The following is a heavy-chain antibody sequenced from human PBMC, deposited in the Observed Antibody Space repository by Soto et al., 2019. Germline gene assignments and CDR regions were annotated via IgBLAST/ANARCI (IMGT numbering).Heavy chain of an antibody. J-gene: IGHJ4*02. CDR1: GFSFSTYG. CDR3: AKLVGATSSGDF. CDR2: IRGSDSDT. D-gene: IGHD6-6*01. V-gene: IGHV3-23*01. Sequence: GGSLRLSCAASGFSFSTYGVSWVRQAPGKGLEWVSSIRGSDSDTYYADSVKGRFTISRDNSKNTLYLQMNSLRAEDTAVYYCAKLVGATSSGDFWGQGMLVTVPS.